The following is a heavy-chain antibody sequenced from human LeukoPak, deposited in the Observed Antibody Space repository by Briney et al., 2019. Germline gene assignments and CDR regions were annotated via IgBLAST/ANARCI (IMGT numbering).Heavy chain of an antibody. J-gene: IGHJ4*02. CDR1: GFTFSSYG. D-gene: IGHD3-3*01. CDR2: IWYDGSNK. V-gene: IGHV3-33*01. Sequence: GGSLRLSCAASGFTFSSYGMHWVRQAPGKGLEWVAVIWYDGSNKYYADSVKGRFTISRDNSKNTLYLQMNSLRAEDTAVYYCARDGKGYDLDYWGQGTLVTVSS. CDR3: ARDGKGYDLDY.